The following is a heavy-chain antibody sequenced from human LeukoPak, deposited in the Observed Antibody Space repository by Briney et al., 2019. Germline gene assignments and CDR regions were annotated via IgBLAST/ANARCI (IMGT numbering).Heavy chain of an antibody. J-gene: IGHJ3*02. CDR2: IYTSGST. CDR3: ARVPLRVEMATILKGFDAFDI. Sequence: SHTLSLICTVSGGSISSGSDYWSWIRQPAGKGLGWIGRIYTSGSTNYNSYLKSRVTISVDTANNHFSLKLRTVTAADTVLYYCARVPLRVEMATILKGFDAFDIWGQGTMVTVSS. D-gene: IGHD5-24*01. CDR1: GGSISSGSDY. V-gene: IGHV4-61*02.